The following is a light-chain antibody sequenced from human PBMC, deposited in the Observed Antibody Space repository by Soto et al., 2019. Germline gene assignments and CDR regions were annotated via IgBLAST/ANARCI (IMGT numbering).Light chain of an antibody. J-gene: IGLJ1*01. CDR2: EVS. V-gene: IGLV2-14*01. CDR3: SSHTSTSPYV. Sequence: QSALTQPASVSGSPGQSITISCTGTSSDVGGYNYVSWYQQHPGKAPKLIIYEVSKRPSGVSNRFSGSKSGNTASLTISGLQAEDEADYYCSSHTSTSPYVFGTGTKVTVL. CDR1: SSDVGGYNY.